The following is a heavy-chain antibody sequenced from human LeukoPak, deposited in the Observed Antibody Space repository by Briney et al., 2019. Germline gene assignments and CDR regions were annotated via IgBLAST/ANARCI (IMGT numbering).Heavy chain of an antibody. CDR2: IYHSGST. CDR1: GGSISSSYTYY. V-gene: IGHV4-39*07. CDR3: AREVEVFDY. J-gene: IGHJ4*02. D-gene: IGHD5-24*01. Sequence: SETLSLTCTVSGGSISSSYTYYWGWIRQPPGKGLEWIGSIYHSGSTYYNPSLKSRVTISVDTSKNQFSLKLSSVTAADTAVYCAREVEVFDYWGQGTLVTVSS.